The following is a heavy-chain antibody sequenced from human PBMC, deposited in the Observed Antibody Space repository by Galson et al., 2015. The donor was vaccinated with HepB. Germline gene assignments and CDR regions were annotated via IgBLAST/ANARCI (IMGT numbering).Heavy chain of an antibody. D-gene: IGHD6-19*01. Sequence: SLRLSCAASGFTFSGSAIHWVRQASGKGLEWVGRISSKASNYATAYAAALKGRFTISRDDSKNTAYLHMIGLKTEDTAVYYCTRLGDFSGYSSSWGQGTLVTVSS. CDR3: TRLGDFSGYSSS. CDR1: GFTFSGSA. V-gene: IGHV3-73*01. CDR2: ISSKASNYAT. J-gene: IGHJ4*02.